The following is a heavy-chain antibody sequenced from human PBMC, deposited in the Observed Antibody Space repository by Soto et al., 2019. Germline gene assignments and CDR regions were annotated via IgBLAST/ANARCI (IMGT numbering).Heavy chain of an antibody. J-gene: IGHJ4*02. V-gene: IGHV1-18*04. D-gene: IGHD1-7*01. Sequence: PAKLSCKASGYTLTSYGISGVRQAPGQGLEWMGWISAYNGNTNYAQKLQGRVTMTTDTSTSTAYMELRSLRSDDTAVYYCARGATGTTNYWGQGTLVTVSS. CDR3: ARGATGTTNY. CDR2: ISAYNGNT. CDR1: GYTLTSYG.